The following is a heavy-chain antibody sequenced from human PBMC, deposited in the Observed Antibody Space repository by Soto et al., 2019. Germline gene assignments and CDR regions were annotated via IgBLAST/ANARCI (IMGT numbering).Heavy chain of an antibody. D-gene: IGHD3-22*01. CDR1: GYTFNIYG. CDR2: ISAFNGKT. CDR3: ARDRVPKSSGFFPFDY. V-gene: IGHV1-18*01. J-gene: IGHJ4*01. Sequence: QIQLVQSGAEVKKPGASVKVSCKASGYTFNIYGINWVRQAPGQGLEWMGWISAFNGKTNYAQNVQGSVTMTTDTSTGTAYVELRSLRSDDTAVYYCARDRVPKSSGFFPFDYWGHGTLVTVSS.